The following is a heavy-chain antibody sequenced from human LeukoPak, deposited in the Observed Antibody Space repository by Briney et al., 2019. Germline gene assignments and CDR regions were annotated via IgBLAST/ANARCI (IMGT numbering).Heavy chain of an antibody. CDR2: IKEDGSQT. J-gene: IGHJ4*02. CDR1: GFTFSRSW. V-gene: IGHV3-7*01. CDR3: ARDQGWLQFDY. D-gene: IGHD5-24*01. Sequence: PGGSLRLSCTASGFTFSRSWMDWVRQAPGKGLEWVANIKEDGSQTYYMDSVRGRFTISRDNAKNSLYLQMNSLRDEDTAAYYCARDQGWLQFDYWGQGALATVSA.